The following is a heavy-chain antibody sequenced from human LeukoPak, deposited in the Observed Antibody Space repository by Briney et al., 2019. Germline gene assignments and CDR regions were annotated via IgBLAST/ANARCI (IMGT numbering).Heavy chain of an antibody. J-gene: IGHJ4*02. Sequence: PGGSLRLSCAASGFTFSSYEMNWVRQAPGKGLEWVSYISSSGSTIYYADSVKGRFTISRDNAKNSLYLQMSSLRAEDTAVYYCARDEGSSGYFDYWGQGTLVTVSS. CDR2: ISSSGSTI. V-gene: IGHV3-48*03. CDR1: GFTFSSYE. D-gene: IGHD3-22*01. CDR3: ARDEGSSGYFDY.